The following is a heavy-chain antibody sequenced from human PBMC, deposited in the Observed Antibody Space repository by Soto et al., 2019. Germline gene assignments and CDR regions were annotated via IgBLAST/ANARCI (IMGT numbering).Heavy chain of an antibody. D-gene: IGHD2-2*01. CDR2: ISSSGSTI. Sequence: EVQLVESGGGLVQPGGSLRLSCAASGFTVSSYDMNWVLQAPGTGLELVSYISSSGSTIYYSDSVKCRFTISRDNAKNSLDLQMNSLRAEDTAVYYCARDGPYCSSTSCYRWLDPWGQGTLFTVAS. CDR1: GFTVSSYD. V-gene: IGHV3-48*03. CDR3: ARDGPYCSSTSCYRWLDP. J-gene: IGHJ5*02.